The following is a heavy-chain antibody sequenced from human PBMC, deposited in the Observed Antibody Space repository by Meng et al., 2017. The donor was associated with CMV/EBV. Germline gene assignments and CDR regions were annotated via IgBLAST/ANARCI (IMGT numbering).Heavy chain of an antibody. CDR3: ARDGYSSSWYGPGYYYYYYGMDV. V-gene: IGHV3-9*01. D-gene: IGHD6-13*01. J-gene: IGHJ6*02. CDR2: ISWNSGSI. Sequence: SLKISCASSGFPFDDYAMHWVRQAPGQGLEWVSGISWNSGSIGYADSVKGRFTISRDNSKNTLYLQMNSLRAEDTAVYYCARDGYSSSWYGPGYYYYYYGMDVWGQGTTVTVSS. CDR1: GFPFDDYA.